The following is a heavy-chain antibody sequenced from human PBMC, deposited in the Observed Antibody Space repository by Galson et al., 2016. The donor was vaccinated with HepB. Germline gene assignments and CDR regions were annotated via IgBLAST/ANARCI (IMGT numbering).Heavy chain of an antibody. CDR3: AHCPPDWNDGGDWFDS. V-gene: IGHV2-5*02. J-gene: IGHJ5*01. CDR1: GFSLTTTGVG. CDR2: IYWDDDK. D-gene: IGHD1-1*01. Sequence: PALVKPTQTLTLTCTFSGFSLTTTGVGVGWSRQPPGKALEWLGVIYWDDDKHYRPSLKSRLTITKDPSKNQVVLSMTNMDPRDTATYYCAHCPPDWNDGGDWFDSWGQGTLVTVSS.